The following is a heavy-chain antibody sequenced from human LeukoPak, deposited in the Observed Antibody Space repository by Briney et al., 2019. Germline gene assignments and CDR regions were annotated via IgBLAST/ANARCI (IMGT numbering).Heavy chain of an antibody. J-gene: IGHJ4*02. CDR1: GYTFTNYG. Sequence: ASVKVSCKASGYTFTNYGISWVRQAPGQGLEWMGWISAYNGNTNYAQKLQGRVTMTTDTSTGTAYMELRNLRSDDTAVFYCARAGGLRLHHTFDFWGQGALVTVSS. V-gene: IGHV1-18*01. CDR3: ARAGGLRLHHTFDF. CDR2: ISAYNGNT. D-gene: IGHD5-24*01.